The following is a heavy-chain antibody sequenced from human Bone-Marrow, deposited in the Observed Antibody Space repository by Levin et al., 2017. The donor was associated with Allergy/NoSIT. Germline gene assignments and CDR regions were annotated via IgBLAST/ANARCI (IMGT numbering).Heavy chain of an antibody. CDR2: IYYSGST. Sequence: PSQTLSLTCTVSGDSISRYYWSWIRQPPGKGLEWIGYIYYSGSTNYNPSLKSRVTISVDTSKNQFSLDLNFVTAADTAVYYCARDAQTSPTRNYGMDVLGQGTTVTVSS. J-gene: IGHJ6*02. CDR1: GDSISRYY. CDR3: ARDAQTSPTRNYGMDV. V-gene: IGHV4-59*01.